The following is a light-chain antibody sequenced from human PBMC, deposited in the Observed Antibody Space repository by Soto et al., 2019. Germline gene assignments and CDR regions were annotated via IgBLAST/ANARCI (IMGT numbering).Light chain of an antibody. CDR1: SSDVGGYNY. V-gene: IGLV2-14*01. Sequence: QSALTQPASVSGSPGQSITISCTGTSSDVGGYNYVSWYQQHPGKAPKLMIYDVGSRPSGVSNRFSGSKSGNTASLTISGLQAEDGGGYYCSSYTSSNTEVFGTGTKLTVL. CDR3: SSYTSSNTEV. CDR2: DVG. J-gene: IGLJ1*01.